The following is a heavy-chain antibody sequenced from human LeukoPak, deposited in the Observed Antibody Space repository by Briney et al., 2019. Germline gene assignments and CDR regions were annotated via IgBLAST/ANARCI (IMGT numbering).Heavy chain of an antibody. D-gene: IGHD3-10*01. Sequence: SGTLSLTCAVYGVSISSDNWWTWVRQPPGKGLEWIGETHRSGDTKYNPSLNSRVTISMDNSKNQLSLNLISVTAADTAIYFCATRHHSRTYMVPLDSWGQGTLVTVSS. CDR1: GVSISSDNW. CDR2: THRSGDT. J-gene: IGHJ4*02. CDR3: ATRHHSRTYMVPLDS. V-gene: IGHV4-4*02.